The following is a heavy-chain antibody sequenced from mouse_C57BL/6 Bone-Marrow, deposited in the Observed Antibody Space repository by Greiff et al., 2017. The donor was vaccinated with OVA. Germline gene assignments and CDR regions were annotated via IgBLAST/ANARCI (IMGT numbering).Heavy chain of an antibody. J-gene: IGHJ2*01. Sequence: VQLKQSGPELVKPGASVKISCKASGYTFTDYYMNWVKQSHGKSLEWIGDINPNNGGTSYNQKFKGKATLTVDKPSSTAYMQLSSLTSEDSAVYYCARSSSSYDYFDYWGQGTTLTVSS. V-gene: IGHV1-26*01. CDR1: GYTFTDYY. CDR3: ARSSSSYDYFDY. CDR2: INPNNGGT. D-gene: IGHD1-1*01.